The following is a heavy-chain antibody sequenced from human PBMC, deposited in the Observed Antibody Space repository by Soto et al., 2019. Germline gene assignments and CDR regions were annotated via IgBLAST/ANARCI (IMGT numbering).Heavy chain of an antibody. Sequence: DSVKGRFTISRDNSKNTLYLQMNSLRAEDTAVYYCARQEYSTTWYLKYGGQGTLVTVSS. CDR3: ARQEYSTTWYLKY. J-gene: IGHJ4*02. V-gene: IGHV3-23*01. D-gene: IGHD6-13*01.